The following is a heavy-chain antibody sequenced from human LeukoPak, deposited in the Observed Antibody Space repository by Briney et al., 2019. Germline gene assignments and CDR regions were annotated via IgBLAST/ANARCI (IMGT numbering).Heavy chain of an antibody. V-gene: IGHV3-23*01. J-gene: IGHJ4*02. Sequence: PGGSLSLSCAASGFTFSSYAMSWVRQAPGKGLEWVSGISGSGDNTYYADSVKGRFTISRDNSKNTLYLQMNNLRAEDTAVYYCAKDRLTMSAHWGQGTLVTVSS. CDR2: ISGSGDNT. CDR1: GFTFSSYA. CDR3: AKDRLTMSAH. D-gene: IGHD3-3*01.